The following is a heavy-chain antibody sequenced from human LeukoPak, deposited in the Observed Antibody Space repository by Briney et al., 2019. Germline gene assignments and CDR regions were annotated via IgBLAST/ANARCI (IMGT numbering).Heavy chain of an antibody. CDR1: GFTVSSND. Sequence: GGSLILSCAASGFTVSSNDKSCGREAPAKGLEGASVSYSGGCTYYADSVKGRFTISRHYSKNTLYRQMNSLRAEDTAVYYGARCRSGYSFDSWGQGTLVTVSS. V-gene: IGHV3-53*04. CDR2: SYSGGCT. D-gene: IGHD3-3*01. CDR3: ARCRSGYSFDS. J-gene: IGHJ4*02.